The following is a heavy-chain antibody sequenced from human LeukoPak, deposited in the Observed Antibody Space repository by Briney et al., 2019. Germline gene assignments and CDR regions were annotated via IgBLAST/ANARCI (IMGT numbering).Heavy chain of an antibody. J-gene: IGHJ6*03. CDR3: ARAVGSGSFQTYYYYMDV. Sequence: PSETLSLTCTVSGGSIRSSSYNWGWIRQPPGKGLEWIGYIYYSGSTNYNPSLKSRVTISVDTSKNQFSLKLSSVTAADTAVYYCARAVGSGSFQTYYYYMDVWGKGTTVTVSS. D-gene: IGHD3-10*01. V-gene: IGHV4-61*05. CDR2: IYYSGST. CDR1: GGSIRSSSYN.